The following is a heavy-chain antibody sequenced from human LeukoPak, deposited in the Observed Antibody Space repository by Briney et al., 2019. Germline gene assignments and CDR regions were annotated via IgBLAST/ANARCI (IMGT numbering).Heavy chain of an antibody. J-gene: IGHJ5*02. CDR1: GYSISNYW. V-gene: IGHV5-51*01. D-gene: IGHD2-15*01. Sequence: GESLKISCKGSGYSISNYWIGWVRQMPGKGLEWMGIIYPADSDIRYSPSFQGQVTISADKSISTAYLQWSSLKASDTAIYYCARQGYCSGGSCYTWFDPWGQGTLVTVSS. CDR3: ARQGYCSGGSCYTWFDP. CDR2: IYPADSDI.